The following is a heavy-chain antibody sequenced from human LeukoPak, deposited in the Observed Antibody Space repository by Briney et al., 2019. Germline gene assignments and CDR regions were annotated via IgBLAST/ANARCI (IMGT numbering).Heavy chain of an antibody. Sequence: SETLSLTCTVSGGSISSYYWSWIRQPPGKGLEWIGNIYDSGSTNYNPSLKSRLTISVDTPKNQCSLKLSSVTAADTAVYYCARQSISGSSLSYFDYWGQGTLVNVSS. CDR3: ARQSISGSSLSYFDY. CDR2: IYDSGST. D-gene: IGHD3-22*01. CDR1: GGSISSYY. J-gene: IGHJ4*02. V-gene: IGHV4-59*01.